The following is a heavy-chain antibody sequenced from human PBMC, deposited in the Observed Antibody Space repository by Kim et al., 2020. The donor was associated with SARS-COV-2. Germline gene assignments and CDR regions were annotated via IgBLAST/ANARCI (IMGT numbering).Heavy chain of an antibody. J-gene: IGHJ6*02. V-gene: IGHV3-49*03. CDR2: IRSKAYGGTT. D-gene: IGHD1-7*01. Sequence: GGSLRLSCTASGFTFGDYAMSWFRQAPGKGLEWVGFIRSKAYGGTTEYAASVKGRFTISRDDSKSIAYLQMNSLKTEDTAVYYCTRGNGDWNYVDYYYGMDVWGQGTTVTVSS. CDR3: TRGNGDWNYVDYYYGMDV. CDR1: GFTFGDYA.